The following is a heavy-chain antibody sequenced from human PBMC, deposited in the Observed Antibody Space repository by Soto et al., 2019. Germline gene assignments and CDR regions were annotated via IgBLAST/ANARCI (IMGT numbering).Heavy chain of an antibody. CDR1: GGSISSSYW. J-gene: IGHJ4*02. Sequence: SETLSLTCAVSGGSISSSYWWSWVRQPPGKGLEWIGYIYYSGSTNYNPSLKSRVTISVDTSKNQFSLKLNSMTAADTAVYYCARHNYGSGSTYFDYWGQGTLVTVSS. CDR2: IYYSGST. V-gene: IGHV4-59*08. CDR3: ARHNYGSGSTYFDY. D-gene: IGHD3-10*01.